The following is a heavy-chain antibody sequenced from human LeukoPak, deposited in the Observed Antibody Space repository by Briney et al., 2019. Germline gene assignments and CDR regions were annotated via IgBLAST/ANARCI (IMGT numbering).Heavy chain of an antibody. CDR2: IYTSGST. Sequence: SETLSLTCTVSGGSISSYYWSWIRQPAGKGLEWIGRIYTSGSTNYNPSLKSRVTVSVDTSKNQFSLKLSSVTAADTAVYYCAREDYYGSATPQVWFDPWGQGTLVTVSS. D-gene: IGHD3-10*01. CDR3: AREDYYGSATPQVWFDP. V-gene: IGHV4-4*07. CDR1: GGSISSYY. J-gene: IGHJ5*02.